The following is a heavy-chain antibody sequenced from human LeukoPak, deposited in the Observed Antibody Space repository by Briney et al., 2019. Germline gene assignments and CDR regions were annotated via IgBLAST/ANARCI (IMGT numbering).Heavy chain of an antibody. CDR1: GGSISRYY. Sequence: SETLSLNCTVSGGSISRYYWSWIRQPLGKGLEWIGYIYYSGSTNYNPSLKSRVTISIHTSKNQFSLKLSSVTAADTAVYYCAKSGNVGLDDYWGQGTLVTVSS. CDR3: AKSGNVGLDDY. V-gene: IGHV4-59*08. D-gene: IGHD3-10*01. J-gene: IGHJ4*02. CDR2: IYYSGST.